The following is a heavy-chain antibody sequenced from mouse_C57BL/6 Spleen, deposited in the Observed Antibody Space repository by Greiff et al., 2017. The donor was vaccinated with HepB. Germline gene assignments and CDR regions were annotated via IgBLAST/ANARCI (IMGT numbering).Heavy chain of an antibody. V-gene: IGHV5-6*01. Sequence: EVQRVESGGDLVKPGGSLKLSCAASGFTFSSYGMSWVRQTPDKRLEWVATISSGGSYTYYPDSVKGRFTISRDNAKNTLYLQMSSLKSEDTAMYYCARRDLIYYGKGYAMDYWGQGTSVTVSS. J-gene: IGHJ4*01. CDR3: ARRDLIYYGKGYAMDY. D-gene: IGHD2-1*01. CDR2: ISSGGSYT. CDR1: GFTFSSYG.